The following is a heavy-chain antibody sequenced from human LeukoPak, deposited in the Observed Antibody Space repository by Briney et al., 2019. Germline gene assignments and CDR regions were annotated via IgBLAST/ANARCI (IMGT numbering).Heavy chain of an antibody. CDR2: IIPHSGGT. CDR1: GYTFTGYY. Sequence: GASVKVSCKASGYTFTGYYMHWVRQAPGQGLEWMGWIIPHSGGTNYAQKFQGRVTMTRDTSITTAYMELSSLRSDDTAVFYCARDGFHYAQFDYWGQGTLVTVSS. V-gene: IGHV1-2*02. D-gene: IGHD4-17*01. J-gene: IGHJ4*02. CDR3: ARDGFHYAQFDY.